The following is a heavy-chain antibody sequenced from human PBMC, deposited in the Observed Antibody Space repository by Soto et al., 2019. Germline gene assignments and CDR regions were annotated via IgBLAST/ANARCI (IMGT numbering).Heavy chain of an antibody. V-gene: IGHV4-30-4*01. D-gene: IGHD4-17*01. CDR3: ARTTFMTTVGGADY. CDR2: IFYSGST. CDR1: GGSISSGDYY. Sequence: QVQLQESGPGLVKPSQTLSLTCTVSGGSISSGDYYWSWIRQPPGKGLEWIGYIFYSGSTYYNPSLKSRVTISVDTSKNQFSLTLSSVTAADTAVYYCARTTFMTTVGGADYWGQGTLVTVSS. J-gene: IGHJ4*02.